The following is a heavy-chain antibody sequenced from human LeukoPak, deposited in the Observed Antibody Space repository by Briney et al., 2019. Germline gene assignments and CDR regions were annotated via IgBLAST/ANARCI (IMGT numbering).Heavy chain of an antibody. Sequence: SETLSLTCTVSGVSISSYYWTWIRQPPGKGLEWIGYIYYSGITKYNPSLKSRVTISVDTSKNHFSLKLSSVTAADTALYYYARYEAVAGVFDSWGQGILATVSS. D-gene: IGHD6-19*01. J-gene: IGHJ4*02. CDR1: GVSISSYY. V-gene: IGHV4-59*08. CDR3: ARYEAVAGVFDS. CDR2: IYYSGIT.